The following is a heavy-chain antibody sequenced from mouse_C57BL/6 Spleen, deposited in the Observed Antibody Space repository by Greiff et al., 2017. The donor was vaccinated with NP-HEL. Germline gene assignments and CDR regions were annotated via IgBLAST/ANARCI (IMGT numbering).Heavy chain of an antibody. CDR3: ARDSSGLYY. J-gene: IGHJ4*01. Sequence: VQLQQSGPELVKPGASVKISCKASGYTFTDYYMNWVKQSHGKSLEWIGYINPNNGGTSYNQKFKGKATLTVDKSSSTAYMELRSLTSEDSAVYYCARDSSGLYYWGQGTSVTVSS. V-gene: IGHV1-26*01. CDR2: INPNNGGT. D-gene: IGHD3-2*02. CDR1: GYTFTDYY.